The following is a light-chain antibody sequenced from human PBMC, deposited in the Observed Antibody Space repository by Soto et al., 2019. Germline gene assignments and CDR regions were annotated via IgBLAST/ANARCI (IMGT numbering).Light chain of an antibody. CDR1: QSVSSW. CDR3: QHYASFSGT. CDR2: KAS. J-gene: IGKJ1*01. V-gene: IGKV1-5*03. Sequence: DIQMTQSPSTLSASVGARVPITCRASQSVSSWVAWYHLKPGKAPKLLIYKASTLETGVPSRFSGSGSRTEFTLTISSLQPDDFATYYCQHYASFSGTFGQGTKVDIK.